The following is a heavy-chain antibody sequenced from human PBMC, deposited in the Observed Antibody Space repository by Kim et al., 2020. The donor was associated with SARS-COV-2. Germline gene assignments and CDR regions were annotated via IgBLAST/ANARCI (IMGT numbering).Heavy chain of an antibody. J-gene: IGHJ4*02. D-gene: IGHD4-17*01. CDR2: IWYDGSNK. CDR1: GFTFSSYG. Sequence: WGSLRLSCAASGFTFSSYGMHWVRQAPGKGLEWVAVIWYDGSNKYYADSVKGRFTISRDNSKNTLYLQMNSLRAEDTAVYYCARETTVSRPSLDYWGQGTLVTVSS. V-gene: IGHV3-33*01. CDR3: ARETTVSRPSLDY.